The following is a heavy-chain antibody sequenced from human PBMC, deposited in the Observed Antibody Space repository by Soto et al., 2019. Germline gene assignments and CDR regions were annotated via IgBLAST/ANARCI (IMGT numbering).Heavy chain of an antibody. CDR2: INPNSGGT. Sequence: QVQLVQSGAEVKKPGASVKVSCKASGYTFTGYYMHWVRQAPGQGLEWMGWINPNSGGTNYAQKFEGWVTMTRDTSISTAYMELSRLRSDDTAVYYCASLGSGSYYNRHAFDIWGQGTMVTVSS. J-gene: IGHJ3*02. D-gene: IGHD3-10*01. V-gene: IGHV1-2*04. CDR3: ASLGSGSYYNRHAFDI. CDR1: GYTFTGYY.